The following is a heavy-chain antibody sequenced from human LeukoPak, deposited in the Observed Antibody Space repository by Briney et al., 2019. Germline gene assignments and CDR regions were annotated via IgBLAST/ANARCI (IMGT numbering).Heavy chain of an antibody. CDR3: AGVYTGSRDY. Sequence: GGSLRLSCAASGFSFSSYAMSWVRQAPGKGLQWVASIKEDGSDKYYVDSVKGRFTISRDNAQNSVYLQMNSLRAEDTAVYYCAGVYTGSRDYWGRGTLVTVSS. D-gene: IGHD1-26*01. J-gene: IGHJ4*02. V-gene: IGHV3-7*05. CDR1: GFSFSSYA. CDR2: IKEDGSDK.